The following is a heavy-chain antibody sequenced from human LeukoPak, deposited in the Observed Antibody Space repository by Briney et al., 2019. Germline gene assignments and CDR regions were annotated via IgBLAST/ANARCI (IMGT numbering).Heavy chain of an antibody. CDR2: IRSSGSTI. CDR1: GFTFSSYE. V-gene: IGHV3-48*03. J-gene: IGHJ4*02. D-gene: IGHD3-10*01. Sequence: PGGSLRLSCAASGFTFSSYEMNWVRQAPGKGLEWVSYIRSSGSTIYYADSVKGRFTISRDNAKNSLHLQMNSLRAEDTAVYYCAGDPNYYGSGSSTFFDYWGQGTLVTVSS. CDR3: AGDPNYYGSGSSTFFDY.